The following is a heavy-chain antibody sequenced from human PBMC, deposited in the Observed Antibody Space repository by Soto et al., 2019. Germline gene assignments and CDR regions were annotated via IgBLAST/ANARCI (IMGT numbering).Heavy chain of an antibody. CDR1: GGSISSYY. D-gene: IGHD3-10*01. Sequence: QVQLQESGPGLVKPSETLSLTCTVSGGSISSYYWSWIRQPPGKGLEWIGYIYYSGSTNYNPSLKVRITKPVDRSKNQSPRNLGPVTAADTAGYYWARAPPPAYGSGSYQNWFDPWGQGTLVTVSS. CDR2: IYYSGST. CDR3: ARAPPPAYGSGSYQNWFDP. J-gene: IGHJ5*02. V-gene: IGHV4-59*01.